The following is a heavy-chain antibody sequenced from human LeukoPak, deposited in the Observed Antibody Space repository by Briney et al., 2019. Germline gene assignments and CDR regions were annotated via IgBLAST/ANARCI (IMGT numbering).Heavy chain of an antibody. J-gene: IGHJ2*01. V-gene: IGHV4-59*01. Sequence: SETLSLTCSVSGGSITRYYWSWIRQPPGKGLEWIGYIYYSGSTNYNPSLKSRVTISVDTSKNQFSLKLSSVTAADTAVYYCARGGLYWYFDLWGRGTLVTVSS. CDR1: GGSITRYY. CDR3: ARGGLYWYFDL. CDR2: IYYSGST. D-gene: IGHD3/OR15-3a*01.